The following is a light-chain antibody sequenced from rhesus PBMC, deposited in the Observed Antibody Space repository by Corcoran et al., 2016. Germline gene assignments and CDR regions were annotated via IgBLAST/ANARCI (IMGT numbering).Light chain of an antibody. CDR2: QVS. Sequence: DVLLTQSPLSLPVTLGQPASISCRSSQSLVHSDGKTYLSWLHQKPGQPPRRLIYQVSNRDSGVPDSFSGRGARTDFTLKSSRVEAEDGGVYYCMQGTHWPLTFGGGTKVDLK. CDR1: QSLVHSDGKTY. CDR3: MQGTHWPLT. J-gene: IGKJ4*01. V-gene: IGKV2S9*01.